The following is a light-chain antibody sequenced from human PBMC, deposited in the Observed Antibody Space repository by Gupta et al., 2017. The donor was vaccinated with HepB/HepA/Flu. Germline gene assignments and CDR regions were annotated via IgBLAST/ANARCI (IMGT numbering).Light chain of an antibody. CDR3: CAYAGGYSISV. CDR2: DVN. Sequence: QSALTQPRSVSGSPGQSVTISCTGSSSDIGAYNYVSWYQQRPGEAPKLIIYDVNKRPSGVPDRFSGAKSGNTASLAISALQAEDEADYSCCAYAGGYSISVFRTVTKVTVL. CDR1: SSDIGAYNY. J-gene: IGLJ1*01. V-gene: IGLV2-11*01.